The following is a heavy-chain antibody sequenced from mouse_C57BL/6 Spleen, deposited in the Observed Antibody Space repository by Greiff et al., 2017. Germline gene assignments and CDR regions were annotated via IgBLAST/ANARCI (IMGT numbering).Heavy chain of an antibody. CDR2: IWTGGGT. D-gene: IGHD2-1*01. CDR3: ARKMGYGNYGLYYFDY. J-gene: IGHJ2*01. CDR1: GFSLTSYA. Sequence: QVQLQQSGPGLVAPSQSLSITCTVSGFSLTSYAISWVRQPPGKGLEWLGVIWTGGGTNYNSALKSRLSISKDNSKSQVFLKMNSLQTDDTARYYCARKMGYGNYGLYYFDYWGQGTTLTVSS. V-gene: IGHV2-9-1*01.